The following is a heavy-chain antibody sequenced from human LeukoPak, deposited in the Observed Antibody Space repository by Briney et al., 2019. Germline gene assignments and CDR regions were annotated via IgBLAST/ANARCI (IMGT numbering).Heavy chain of an antibody. CDR2: ISYDGSNK. Sequence: QPGRSLRLSCAASGFTFSSYAMHWVRQAPGKGLEWVAVISYDGSNKYYADSVKGRFTISRDNSKNTLYLQMNGLRAEDTAVYYCAKDEYSSGWSPPPATFDYWGQGTLVTVSS. V-gene: IGHV3-30-3*01. J-gene: IGHJ4*02. CDR3: AKDEYSSGWSPPPATFDY. D-gene: IGHD6-19*01. CDR1: GFTFSSYA.